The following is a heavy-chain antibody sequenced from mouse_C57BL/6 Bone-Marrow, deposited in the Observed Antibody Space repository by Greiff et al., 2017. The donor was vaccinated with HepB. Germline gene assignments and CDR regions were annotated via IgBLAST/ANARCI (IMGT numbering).Heavy chain of an antibody. CDR1: GYTFTSYG. CDR3: ARELGSSYWYFDV. J-gene: IGHJ1*03. CDR2: IYPRSGNT. D-gene: IGHD1-1*01. V-gene: IGHV1-81*01. Sequence: QVQLQQSGAELARPGASVKLSCKASGYTFTSYGISWVKQRTGQGLEWIGEIYPRSGNTYYNEKFKGKATLTADKSSSTAYMELRSLTSEDSAVYFCARELGSSYWYFDVWGTGTTVTVSS.